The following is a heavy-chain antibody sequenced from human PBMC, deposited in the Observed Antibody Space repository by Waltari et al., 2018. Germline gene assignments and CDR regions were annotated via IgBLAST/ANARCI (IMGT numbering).Heavy chain of an antibody. J-gene: IGHJ2*01. CDR1: GGSISSGSYY. D-gene: IGHD3-22*01. Sequence: QVQLQESGPGLVKPSQTLSLTCTVSGGSISSGSYYWSWIRQPAGKGLEWIGRIYTSGSNNYNPSIKSRVTISVDTSKNQFSLKLSSVTAADTAVYYCARAVFDYDHGWYFDLWGRGTLVTVSS. CDR3: ARAVFDYDHGWYFDL. V-gene: IGHV4-61*02. CDR2: IYTSGSN.